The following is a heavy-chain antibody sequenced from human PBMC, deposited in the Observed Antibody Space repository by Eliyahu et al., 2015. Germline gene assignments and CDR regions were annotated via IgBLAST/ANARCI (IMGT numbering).Heavy chain of an antibody. V-gene: IGHV4-34*01. CDR2: INHSGST. D-gene: IGHD2-15*01. Sequence: QVQLQQWGAGLXKPSETLSLTCAVYGGSFSGYYWSWIRQPPGKGLEWIGEINHSGSTNYNPSLKSRVTISVDTSKNQFSLKLSSVTAADTAVYYCARGRGYCSGGSCYFNWFDPWGQGTLVTVSS. CDR3: ARGRGYCSGGSCYFNWFDP. CDR1: GGSFSGYY. J-gene: IGHJ5*02.